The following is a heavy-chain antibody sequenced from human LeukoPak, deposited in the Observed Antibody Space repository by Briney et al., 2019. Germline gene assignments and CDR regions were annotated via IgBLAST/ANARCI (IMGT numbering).Heavy chain of an antibody. Sequence: GASVKVSCKASGYTFTGYYMHWVRQAPGQGLEWMGWINPNSGGTNYAQEFQGRVTMTRDTSISTAYMELSRLRSDDTAVYYCARWDGYNDGVDYWGQGTLVTVSS. J-gene: IGHJ4*02. CDR2: INPNSGGT. CDR1: GYTFTGYY. D-gene: IGHD5-24*01. CDR3: ARWDGYNDGVDY. V-gene: IGHV1-2*02.